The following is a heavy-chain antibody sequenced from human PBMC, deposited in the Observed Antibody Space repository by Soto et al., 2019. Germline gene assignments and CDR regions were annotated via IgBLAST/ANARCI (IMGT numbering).Heavy chain of an antibody. CDR2: IYYSGST. V-gene: IGHV4-61*01. Sequence: QVQLQESGPGLVKPSETLSLTCTVSGGSVSSGSYYWSWIRQPPGKGLEWIGYIYYSGSTNYNPSPKSRVTISVDTSKNQFYLKLSSVTAADTAVYYCARETGYCSGGSCYSFYYFDYWGQGTLVTVSS. CDR3: ARETGYCSGGSCYSFYYFDY. D-gene: IGHD2-15*01. CDR1: GGSVSSGSYY. J-gene: IGHJ4*02.